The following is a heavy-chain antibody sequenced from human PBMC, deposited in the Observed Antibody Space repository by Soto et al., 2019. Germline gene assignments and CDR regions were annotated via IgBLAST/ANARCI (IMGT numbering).Heavy chain of an antibody. J-gene: IGHJ5*02. V-gene: IGHV4-31*03. Sequence: SETLSLTCTVSGGSISSGGYYWSWIRQHPGKGLEWIGYIYYSGSTYYNPSLKSRVTISVDTSKNQFSLKLSSVTAADTAVYYCARGPSLLRFLEWPNNWFDPWGQGTLVTVSS. CDR3: ARGPSLLRFLEWPNNWFDP. CDR2: IYYSGST. D-gene: IGHD3-3*01. CDR1: GGSISSGGYY.